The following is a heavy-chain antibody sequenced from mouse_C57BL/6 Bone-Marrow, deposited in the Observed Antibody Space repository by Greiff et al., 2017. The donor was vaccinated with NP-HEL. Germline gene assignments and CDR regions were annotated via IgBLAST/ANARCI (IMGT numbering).Heavy chain of an antibody. V-gene: IGHV6-3*01. CDR3: TGLPIYYYGSSYFDY. Sequence: DVKLVESGGGLVQPGGSMKLSCVASGFTFSNYWMNWVRQSPEKGLEWVAQIRLKSDNYATHYAESVKGRFTISRDDSKSSVYLQMNNLRAEDTGIYYCTGLPIYYYGSSYFDYWGQGTTLTVSS. CDR1: GFTFSNYW. D-gene: IGHD1-1*01. CDR2: IRLKSDNYAT. J-gene: IGHJ2*01.